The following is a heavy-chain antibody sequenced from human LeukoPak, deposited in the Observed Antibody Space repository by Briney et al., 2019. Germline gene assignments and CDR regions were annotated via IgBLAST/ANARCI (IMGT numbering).Heavy chain of an antibody. D-gene: IGHD5-18*01. Sequence: GGSLRLSCAASGFTFSSYAMHWVRQAPGKGLDWVAVISYDGNNKFYADSVKGRFTISRDNSKNTLYLQMTSLRAEDTAVYYCALDYPARGYSYGYGVDYWGQGTLVTVSS. J-gene: IGHJ4*02. CDR1: GFTFSSYA. V-gene: IGHV3-30-3*01. CDR3: ALDYPARGYSYGYGVDY. CDR2: ISYDGNNK.